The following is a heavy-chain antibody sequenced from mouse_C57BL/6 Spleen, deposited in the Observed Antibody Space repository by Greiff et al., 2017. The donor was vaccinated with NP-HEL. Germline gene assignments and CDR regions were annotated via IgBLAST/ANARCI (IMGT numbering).Heavy chain of an antibody. D-gene: IGHD2-4*01. J-gene: IGHJ3*01. CDR2: ISSGSSTI. CDR3: ARRGDYGPFAY. Sequence: EVMLVESGGGLVKPGGSLKLSCAASGFTFSDYGMHWVRQAPEKGLEWVAYISSGSSTIYYADTVKGRFTISRDNAKNTLFLQMTSLRSEDTAMYYGARRGDYGPFAYWGQGTLVTVSA. CDR1: GFTFSDYG. V-gene: IGHV5-17*01.